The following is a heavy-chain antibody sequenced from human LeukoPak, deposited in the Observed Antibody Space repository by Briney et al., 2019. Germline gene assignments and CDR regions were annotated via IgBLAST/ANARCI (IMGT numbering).Heavy chain of an antibody. Sequence: RRSLRLSCAASGFTFSSYGMHWVRQAPGKGLEWVAVIWYDGSNEYYADYVKGRFTISRDNSKNTLYLQMNSLRAEDTAVYYCAGDGGDILTGYHDYWGQGTLVTVSS. CDR3: AGDGGDILTGYHDY. CDR1: GFTFSSYG. CDR2: IWYDGSNE. V-gene: IGHV3-33*01. D-gene: IGHD3-9*01. J-gene: IGHJ4*02.